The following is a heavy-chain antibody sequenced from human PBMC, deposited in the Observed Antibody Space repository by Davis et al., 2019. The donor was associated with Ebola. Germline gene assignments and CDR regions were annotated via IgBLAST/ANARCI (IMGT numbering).Heavy chain of an antibody. D-gene: IGHD3-16*02. CDR1: GGSFSGYY. CDR3: ARGGTYRPYYFDY. J-gene: IGHJ4*02. V-gene: IGHV4-34*01. CDR2: INDSGGT. Sequence: PSETLSLTCAVYGGSFSGYYWTWIRQPPGKGLEWIGEINDSGGTNDNPSLKSRVTISIDTSKNQISLEVTSVTAADTAVYYCARGGTYRPYYFDYWGQGTLVTVSS.